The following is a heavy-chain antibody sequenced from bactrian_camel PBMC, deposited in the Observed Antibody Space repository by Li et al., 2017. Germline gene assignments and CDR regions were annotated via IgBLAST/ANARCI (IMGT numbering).Heavy chain of an antibody. Sequence: VQLVESGGDVVQPGGSLRLSCAASGFTFSTYAMSWVRQAPGKGLEWVSAINSGGGSTYCADSMKGRFTISRDNAKNTLYLQLNSLKTEDTAMYYCAKDYTGGSWPYYYGMDYWGKGTQVTVS. J-gene: IGHJ7*01. CDR2: INSGGGST. D-gene: IGHD6*01. CDR1: GFTFSTYA. V-gene: IGHV3S40*01.